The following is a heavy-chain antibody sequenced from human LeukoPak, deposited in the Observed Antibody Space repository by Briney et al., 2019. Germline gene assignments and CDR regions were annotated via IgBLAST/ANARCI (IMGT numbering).Heavy chain of an antibody. V-gene: IGHV4-59*10. CDR3: ARGLEGLRITMVRGVWFDP. Sequence: SETLSLTCAVYGGSFSGYYWSWIRQPPGKGLEWIGRIYTSGSTNYNPSLKSRVTMSVDTSKNQFPLKLSSVTAADTAVYYCARGLEGLRITMVRGVWFDPWGQGTLVTVSS. CDR1: GGSFSGYY. CDR2: IYTSGST. D-gene: IGHD3-10*01. J-gene: IGHJ5*02.